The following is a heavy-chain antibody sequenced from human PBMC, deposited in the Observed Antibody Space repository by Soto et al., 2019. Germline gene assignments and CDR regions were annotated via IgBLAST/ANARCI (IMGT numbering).Heavy chain of an antibody. CDR3: ARVSRRNAFDI. CDR2: IKSDGGEK. V-gene: IGHV3-7*01. Sequence: EVQLVESGGGLVQPGGSLRLSCAASGFTFSTYWMTWVRQAPGKGLEWVANIKSDGGEKYFVASVKGRFTISRDNSKNSLVMQMNSLRAEDTAVYYCARVSRRNAFDIWGQGTMVTVSS. J-gene: IGHJ3*02. CDR1: GFTFSTYW.